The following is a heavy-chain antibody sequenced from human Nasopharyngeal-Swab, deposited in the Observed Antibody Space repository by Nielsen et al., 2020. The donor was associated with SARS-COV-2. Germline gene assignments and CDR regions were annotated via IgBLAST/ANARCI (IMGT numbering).Heavy chain of an antibody. CDR2: INPSIYST. CDR1: GYKFTSYY. J-gene: IGHJ4*02. Sequence: ASVKVSCKASGYKFTSYYIHRVRQAPGQGLEWMGVINPSIYSTTYAQKFQGRVSMTRDTSTSTVYMEVSSLTSEDTAMYFCARDFYGSGTYYFDYWGQGTLVTVSS. V-gene: IGHV1-46*01. D-gene: IGHD3-10*01. CDR3: ARDFYGSGTYYFDY.